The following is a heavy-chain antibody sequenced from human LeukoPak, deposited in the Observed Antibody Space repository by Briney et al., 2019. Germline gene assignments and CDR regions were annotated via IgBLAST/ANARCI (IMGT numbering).Heavy chain of an antibody. Sequence: PGGSLRLSCAASGFTFSSYAMRWVRQAPGKGLEWVSAISGSGGSTYYADSVKGRFTISRDNSKYTLYLQMNSLRAEDTAVYYCAKDRDSSSWYSIPNWGQGTLVTVSS. J-gene: IGHJ4*02. CDR3: AKDRDSSSWYSIPN. CDR2: ISGSGGST. CDR1: GFTFSSYA. V-gene: IGHV3-23*01. D-gene: IGHD6-13*01.